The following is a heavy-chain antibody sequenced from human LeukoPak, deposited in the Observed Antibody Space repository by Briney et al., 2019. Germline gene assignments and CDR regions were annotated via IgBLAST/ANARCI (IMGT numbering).Heavy chain of an antibody. Sequence: GSSVKLSCKASGGTFTSYGVTWVRQAPGQGLEWMGRIIPILGIANYAQKFQGRVTITADKSASTAYMELSRLRSEDTAVYYCAREERIAAKYVFEPWGQGTLVTVSS. D-gene: IGHD6-13*01. CDR2: IIPILGIA. J-gene: IGHJ5*02. CDR1: GGTFTSYG. CDR3: AREERIAAKYVFEP. V-gene: IGHV1-69*04.